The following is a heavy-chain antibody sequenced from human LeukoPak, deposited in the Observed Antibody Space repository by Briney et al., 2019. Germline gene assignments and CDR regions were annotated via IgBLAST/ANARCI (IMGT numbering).Heavy chain of an antibody. D-gene: IGHD6-19*01. CDR1: GFTFSNYA. V-gene: IGHV3-23*01. CDR2: ISGSGGST. J-gene: IGHJ5*02. Sequence: GGSLRLSCAPPGFTFSNYAMNWVRQAPGKGLEWVSTISGSGGSTYYADSVKGRFTISRDNSKNTLYLQMNSLRAEDTAVYYCARAAAETGAFRDNWFDPWGQGTLVTVSS. CDR3: ARAAAETGAFRDNWFDP.